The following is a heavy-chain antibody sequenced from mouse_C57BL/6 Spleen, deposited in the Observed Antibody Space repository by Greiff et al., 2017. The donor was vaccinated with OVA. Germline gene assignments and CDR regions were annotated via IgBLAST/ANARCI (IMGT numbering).Heavy chain of an antibody. Sequence: EVKLVESGPGLVKPSQSLSLTCSVTGYSITSGYYWNWIRQFPGNKLEWMGYISYDGSNNYNPSLKNRISITRDTSKNQFFLKLNSVTTEDTATYYCAREDYDYDGGALDYWGQGTTLTVSS. D-gene: IGHD2-4*01. CDR1: GYSITSGYY. J-gene: IGHJ2*01. CDR3: AREDYDYDGGALDY. CDR2: ISYDGSN. V-gene: IGHV3-6*01.